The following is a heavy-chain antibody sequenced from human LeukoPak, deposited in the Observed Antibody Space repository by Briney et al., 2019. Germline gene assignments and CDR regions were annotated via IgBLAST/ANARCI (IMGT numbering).Heavy chain of an antibody. CDR3: ARDGIAARRRWFDP. D-gene: IGHD6-6*01. J-gene: IGHJ5*02. Sequence: SETLSLTCTVSGGSISSYYWSWIRQPPGKGLEWIGYIYYSGSINYNPSLKSRVTISVDTSKNQFSLKLSSVTAADTAVYYCARDGIAARRRWFDPWGQGTLVTVSS. CDR1: GGSISSYY. V-gene: IGHV4-59*01. CDR2: IYYSGSI.